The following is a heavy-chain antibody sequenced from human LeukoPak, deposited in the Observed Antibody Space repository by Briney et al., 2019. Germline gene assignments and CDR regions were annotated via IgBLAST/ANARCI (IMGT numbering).Heavy chain of an antibody. CDR2: ISGSGGST. CDR1: GFTFSSYG. J-gene: IGHJ4*02. CDR3: AKNSGSGSYHPFDY. D-gene: IGHD3-10*01. V-gene: IGHV3-23*01. Sequence: GGSLRLSCAASGFTFSSYGMSWVRQAPEKGLEWVSAISGSGGSTYYADSVKGRFTISRNNSKNTLYLQMNSLRAEDTAVYYCAKNSGSGSYHPFDYWGQGTLVTVSS.